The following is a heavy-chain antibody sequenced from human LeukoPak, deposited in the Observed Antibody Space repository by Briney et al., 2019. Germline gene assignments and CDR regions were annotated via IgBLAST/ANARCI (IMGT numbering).Heavy chain of an antibody. V-gene: IGHV4-59*12. CDR3: ARVDTAINY. CDR2: IYYSGST. J-gene: IGHJ4*02. D-gene: IGHD5-18*01. CDR1: GGSISNYY. Sequence: SETLSLTCTVSGGSISNYYWSWIRQPPGKGLEWIGYIYYSGSTNYNPSLKSRVTISVDTSKNQFSLKLSSVTAADTAVYYCARVDTAINYWGQGTLVTVSS.